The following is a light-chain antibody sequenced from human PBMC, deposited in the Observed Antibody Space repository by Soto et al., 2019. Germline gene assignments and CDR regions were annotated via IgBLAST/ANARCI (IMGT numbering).Light chain of an antibody. J-gene: IGKJ5*01. CDR1: QSVSSS. CDR3: QQYNYLIT. Sequence: IVVTQSPSTLSVSPGERVTLSCRASQSVSSSLAWYQQRPGQAPRLLIYDTSTRAPGIPARFSGSGSGTEFTLTITSLQPEDFAVYYCQQYNYLITFGQGTRLEIK. V-gene: IGKV3-15*01. CDR2: DTS.